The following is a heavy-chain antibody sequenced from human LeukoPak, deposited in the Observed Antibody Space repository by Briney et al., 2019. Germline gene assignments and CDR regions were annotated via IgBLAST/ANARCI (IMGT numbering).Heavy chain of an antibody. V-gene: IGHV3-13*01. Sequence: PGGSLRLSCAAAGFTCSSYDMHWLCHATGKGVEWVSVIGTAGATYYPCPVKGGFTIPDETAKNFLYLLMNVLSAGEAAVFCCGRGQAGYYYDGTDSWFDTWGQGTLVTVSS. CDR2: IGTAGAT. J-gene: IGHJ5*01. D-gene: IGHD3-22*01. CDR3: GRGQAGYYYDGTDSWFDT. CDR1: GFTCSSYD.